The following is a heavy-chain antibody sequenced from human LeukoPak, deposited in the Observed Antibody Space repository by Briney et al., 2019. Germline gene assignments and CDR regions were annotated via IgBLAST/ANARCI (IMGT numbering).Heavy chain of an antibody. D-gene: IGHD7-27*01. CDR1: GGPISSPNCH. J-gene: IGHJ4*02. V-gene: IGHV4-39*01. CDR2: IYYNGLT. Sequence: SETLSLTCSVSGGPISSPNCHWGWVRQPPGRGLEWIATIYYNGLTYYNPSLKSRINISVDTSRNLFSLNLTSLTAADAAVYYCAKVDWGSAGSGAFDNWGQGTPVSVSS. CDR3: AKVDWGSAGSGAFDN.